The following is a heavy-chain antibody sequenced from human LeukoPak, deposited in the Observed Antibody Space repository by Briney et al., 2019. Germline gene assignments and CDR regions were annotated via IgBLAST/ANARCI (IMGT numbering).Heavy chain of an antibody. CDR1: GFTFRNFA. CDR2: IGGGDT. V-gene: IGHV3-23*01. Sequence: GGSLRLSCSASGFTFRNFAISWVRQAPGKGLEWVSSIGGGDTHYADSVKGRFTISRDDSGSTVDLQMSSLRAEDTAVYYCAKSRQDTAMINYYFDYWGQGTLVTVSS. D-gene: IGHD5-18*01. CDR3: AKSRQDTAMINYYFDY. J-gene: IGHJ4*02.